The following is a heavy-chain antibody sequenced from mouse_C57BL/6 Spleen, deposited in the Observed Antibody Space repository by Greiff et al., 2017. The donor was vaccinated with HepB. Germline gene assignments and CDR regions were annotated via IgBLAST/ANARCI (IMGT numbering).Heavy chain of an antibody. V-gene: IGHV1-53*01. J-gene: IGHJ2*01. CDR3: ARWGHYYGSSYDY. CDR2: INPSNGGT. Sequence: QVHVKQPGTELVKPGASVKLSCKASGYTFTSYWMHWVKQRPGQGLEWIGNINPSNGGTNYNEKFKSKATLTVDKSSSTAYMQLSSLTSEDSAVYYCARWGHYYGSSYDYWGQGTTLTVSS. CDR1: GYTFTSYW. D-gene: IGHD1-1*01.